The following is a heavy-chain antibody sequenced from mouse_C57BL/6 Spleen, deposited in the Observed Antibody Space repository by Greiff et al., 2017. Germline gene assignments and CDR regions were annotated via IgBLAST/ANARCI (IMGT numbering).Heavy chain of an antibody. J-gene: IGHJ1*03. CDR2: IDPSDSYT. V-gene: IGHV1-69*01. D-gene: IGHD2-4*01. CDR1: GYTFTSYW. Sequence: QVQLQQPGAELVMPGASVKLSCKASGYTFTSYWMHWVKQRPGQGLEWIGEIDPSDSYTNYNRKFKGKSTLTVDKSSSTAYMQLSSLTSEDSAVYYCARGYYDYDGYFDVWGTGTTVTVSS. CDR3: ARGYYDYDGYFDV.